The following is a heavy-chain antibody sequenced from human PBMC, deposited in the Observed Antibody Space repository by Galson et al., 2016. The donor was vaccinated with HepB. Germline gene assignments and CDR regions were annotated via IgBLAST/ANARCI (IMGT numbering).Heavy chain of an antibody. J-gene: IGHJ4*02. V-gene: IGHV4-59*01. Sequence: LSLTCSVSGDSISSYYGSWIRQPPGKGVEWIGYIDYSGSTNYNPSLKSRVTISLDTPKNQFSLRLTSVTAADTAMYYCASGYTGYGIFDFWGQGTLVTGFS. CDR2: IDYSGST. CDR1: GDSISSYY. D-gene: IGHD5-12*01. CDR3: ASGYTGYGIFDF.